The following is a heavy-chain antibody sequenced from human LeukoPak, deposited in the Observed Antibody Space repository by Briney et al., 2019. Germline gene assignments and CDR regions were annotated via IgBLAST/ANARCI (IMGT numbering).Heavy chain of an antibody. Sequence: SVKVSCKASGGTFSSYAISWVRQAPGQGLEWMGGIIPIFGTANYAQKFQGRVTITTDESTSTAYMELSSLRSEDTAVYYCARGREDRTSPEGRLQGIAAAGTFYYYYMDVWGKGTTVTISS. J-gene: IGHJ6*03. D-gene: IGHD6-13*01. CDR3: ARGREDRTSPEGRLQGIAAAGTFYYYYMDV. CDR2: IIPIFGTA. CDR1: GGTFSSYA. V-gene: IGHV1-69*05.